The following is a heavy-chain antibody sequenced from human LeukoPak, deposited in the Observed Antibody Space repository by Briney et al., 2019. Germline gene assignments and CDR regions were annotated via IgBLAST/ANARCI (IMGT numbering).Heavy chain of an antibody. J-gene: IGHJ6*03. Sequence: GGSLRLSCAASGFTFSAYNMNWVRRTPGKGLEWASSITTSSSYMFYADSVRGRFTISRDNAENSLYLQMNSLRDEDTAVYYCARDPYSGGYGAYYYYMDVWGKGTTVTVSS. V-gene: IGHV3-21*01. CDR2: ITTSSSYM. D-gene: IGHD6-19*01. CDR1: GFTFSAYN. CDR3: ARDPYSGGYGAYYYYMDV.